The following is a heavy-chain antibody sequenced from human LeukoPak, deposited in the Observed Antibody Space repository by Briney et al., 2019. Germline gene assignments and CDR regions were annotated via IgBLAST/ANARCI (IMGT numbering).Heavy chain of an antibody. CDR3: ASRSSVAASGPG. CDR2: ISSSSSTI. V-gene: IGHV3-48*01. CDR1: GFTFSRYS. J-gene: IGHJ4*02. Sequence: PGGSLRLSCAASGFTFSRYSMNWVRQAPGKGLEWVSYISSSSSTIYYADSVKGRFTISRDNAKNSLYLQMNSLRAEDTAVYYCASRSSVAASGPGWGQGTLVTVSS. D-gene: IGHD2-15*01.